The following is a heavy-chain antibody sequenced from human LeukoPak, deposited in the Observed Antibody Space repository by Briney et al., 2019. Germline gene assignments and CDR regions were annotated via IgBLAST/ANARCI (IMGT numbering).Heavy chain of an antibody. Sequence: ASVKVSCKASGYTFTNYAMNWVRQAPGQGLEWMGWINTNTGDPTYAQGFTGRFVFSLDTSVSTAYLQISSLKAEDTAMYYCARERRSSSPGEQQLVRAFDIWGQGTMVTVSS. CDR3: ARERRSSSPGEQQLVRAFDI. CDR2: INTNTGDP. V-gene: IGHV7-4-1*02. D-gene: IGHD6-13*01. J-gene: IGHJ3*02. CDR1: GYTFTNYA.